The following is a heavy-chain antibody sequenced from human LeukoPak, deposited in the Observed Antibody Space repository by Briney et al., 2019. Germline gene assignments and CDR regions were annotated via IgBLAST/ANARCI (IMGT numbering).Heavy chain of an antibody. V-gene: IGHV4-59*01. J-gene: IGHJ4*02. CDR1: GGXISNYY. Sequence: SETLSLTCTVSGGXISNYYCSWMRQPPGKGLEWIGYIYYTGSTNYNPSLKSRVTMSVDTSKNQFSLKLSSVTTADTAVYYCAREDSSGYYDYWGQGTLVTVSS. CDR3: AREDSSGYYDY. D-gene: IGHD3-22*01. CDR2: IYYTGST.